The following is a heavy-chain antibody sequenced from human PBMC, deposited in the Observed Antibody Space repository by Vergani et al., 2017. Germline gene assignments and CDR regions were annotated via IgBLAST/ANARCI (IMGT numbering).Heavy chain of an antibody. V-gene: IGHV3-30*18. J-gene: IGHJ4*02. D-gene: IGHD6-13*01. CDR1: GFTFSNYG. Sequence: QVQLVESRGGVVQPGRSLRLSCAASGFTFSNYGIHWVRQAPGKGVEWVAGISYDGSNKYYADSVKGRFTISRDNSKNTLYLQMNSLRVEDTAVYYCAKDRAAATYYFDSWGQGTLVTVSS. CDR3: AKDRAAATYYFDS. CDR2: ISYDGSNK.